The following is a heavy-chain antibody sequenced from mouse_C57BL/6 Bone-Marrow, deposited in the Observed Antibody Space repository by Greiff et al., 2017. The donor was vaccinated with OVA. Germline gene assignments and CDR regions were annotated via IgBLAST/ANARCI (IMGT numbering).Heavy chain of an antibody. V-gene: IGHV2-3*01. CDR3: AKRGYSNAMDY. CDR1: GFSLTSYG. CDR2: IWGDGST. Sequence: VKVEESGPGLVAPSPSLSITCTVSGFSLTSYGVSWVRQPPGKGLEWLGVIWGDGSTNYHSALISRLSISKDNSRSQVFLKLNSLQTDDTATYYCAKRGYSNAMDYWGQGTSVTVSS. J-gene: IGHJ4*01. D-gene: IGHD2-5*01.